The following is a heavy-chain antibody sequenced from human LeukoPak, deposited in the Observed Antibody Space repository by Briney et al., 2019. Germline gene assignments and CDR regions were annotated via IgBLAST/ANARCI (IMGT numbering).Heavy chain of an antibody. CDR2: ISGSGGST. Sequence: GGSLRLSCAASGFTFSSYAMSWVSQAPGKGLEWVSAISGSGGSTYYADSVKGRFTSSRDNSKNTLYLQMNSLRAEDTAVYYCAKDSCSSTSCYDWDAFDSWGQGTMVTVSS. CDR1: GFTFSSYA. J-gene: IGHJ3*02. CDR3: AKDSCSSTSCYDWDAFDS. D-gene: IGHD2-2*01. V-gene: IGHV3-23*01.